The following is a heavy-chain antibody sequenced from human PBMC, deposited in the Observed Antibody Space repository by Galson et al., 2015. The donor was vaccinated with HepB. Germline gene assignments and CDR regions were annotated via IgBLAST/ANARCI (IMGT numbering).Heavy chain of an antibody. Sequence: SLRLSCAASGFTFSSDSMNWVRQAPGKGLEWVSSISSGSTYIYYADSVKGRFTISRDNAKNSLHLQMNSLRAEDTAVYYCARVYSGWYEDYWGQGVLVTVSS. CDR2: ISSGSTYI. CDR3: ARVYSGWYEDY. D-gene: IGHD6-19*01. CDR1: GFTFSSDS. J-gene: IGHJ4*02. V-gene: IGHV3-21*06.